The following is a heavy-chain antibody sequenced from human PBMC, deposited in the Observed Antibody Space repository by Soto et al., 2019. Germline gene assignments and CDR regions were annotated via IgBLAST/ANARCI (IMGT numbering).Heavy chain of an antibody. Sequence: PSETLSLTCTVSGGSISSGGYYWSWIRQHPGKGLEWIGYIYYSGSTYYNPSLKSRVTISVDTSKNQFSLKLRSVTVADTAVYYCARSGYSSGWPYYFDYWGQGTLVTVSS. CDR3: ARSGYSSGWPYYFDY. J-gene: IGHJ4*02. CDR2: IYYSGST. V-gene: IGHV4-31*03. CDR1: GGSISSGGYY. D-gene: IGHD6-19*01.